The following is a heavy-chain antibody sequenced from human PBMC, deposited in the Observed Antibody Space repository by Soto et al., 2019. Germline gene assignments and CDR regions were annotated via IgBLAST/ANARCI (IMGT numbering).Heavy chain of an antibody. D-gene: IGHD5-12*01. CDR1: GASISSGDYY. CDR3: ALRFGTA. J-gene: IGHJ6*02. V-gene: IGHV4-30-4*01. Sequence: SETLSLTCTVSGASISSGDYYWTWIRQPPGKGLEWIGYIYYSGTTYYNPSLKSRVSVSLDTSKNRFSLKLTSVTAADTGVYYCALRFGTAWGQGTTVTVSS. CDR2: IYYSGTT.